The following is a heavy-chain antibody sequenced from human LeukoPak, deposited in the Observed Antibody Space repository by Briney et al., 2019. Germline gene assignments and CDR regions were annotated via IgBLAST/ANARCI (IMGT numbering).Heavy chain of an antibody. V-gene: IGHV4-4*07. D-gene: IGHD6-25*01. CDR3: ARDSTQRAFDI. CDR1: GGSISSYY. J-gene: IGHJ3*02. CDR2: IYSSGST. Sequence: SETLSLTCTVSGGSISSYYWSWIRQPAGKGLEWIGRIYSSGSTNYNPSLKSRVTMSVDTAKNQFSLRLSSVTAADTAVYYCARDSTQRAFDIWGQGTMVTVSS.